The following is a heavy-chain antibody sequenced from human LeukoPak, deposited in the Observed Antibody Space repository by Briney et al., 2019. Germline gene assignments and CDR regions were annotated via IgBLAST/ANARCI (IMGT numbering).Heavy chain of an antibody. CDR1: GGTFSSYA. V-gene: IGHV1-69*04. CDR2: IIPILGIA. D-gene: IGHD2-2*01. Sequence: SVKVSCKASGGTFSSYAISWVRQAPGQGLEWMGRIIPILGIANYAQKFQGRVTITADKSTSTAYMELSRLRSDDTAVYYCARMSFTSYYGMDVWGQGTTVTVSS. J-gene: IGHJ6*02. CDR3: ARMSFTSYYGMDV.